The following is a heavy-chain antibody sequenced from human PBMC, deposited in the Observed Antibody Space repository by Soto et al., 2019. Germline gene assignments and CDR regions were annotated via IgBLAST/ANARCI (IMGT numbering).Heavy chain of an antibody. CDR2: IKQDGSEK. CDR3: AREGGYSGYDCPTYYYMDV. V-gene: IGHV3-7*01. J-gene: IGHJ6*03. D-gene: IGHD5-12*01. Sequence: GGSLRLSCAASGFTFSSYWMSWVRQAPGKGLEWVANIKQDGSEKYYVDSVKGRFTISRDNAKNSLYLQMNSLRAEDTAVYYCAREGGYSGYDCPTYYYMDVWGKGTTVTVSS. CDR1: GFTFSSYW.